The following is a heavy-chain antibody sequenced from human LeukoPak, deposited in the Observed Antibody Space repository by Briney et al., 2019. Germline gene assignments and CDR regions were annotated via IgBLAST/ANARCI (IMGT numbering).Heavy chain of an antibody. V-gene: IGHV4-39*01. Sequence: SETLSLTCTVSGGSISSSSYYWGWIRQPPGKGLDWVGSIYYSGSTYYNPSLKSRVTISVDTSKNQFSVKLNSVTAADTTVYYCARQSYYGSGSPYFDYWGQGTLVTVSS. CDR1: GGSISSSSYY. CDR3: ARQSYYGSGSPYFDY. D-gene: IGHD3-10*01. CDR2: IYYSGST. J-gene: IGHJ4*02.